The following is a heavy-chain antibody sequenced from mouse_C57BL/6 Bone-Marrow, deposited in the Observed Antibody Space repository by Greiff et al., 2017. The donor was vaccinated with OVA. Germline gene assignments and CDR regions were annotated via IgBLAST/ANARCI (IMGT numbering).Heavy chain of an antibody. CDR1: GYTFTDYY. D-gene: IGHD2-3*01. V-gene: IGHV1-26*01. CDR2: INPNNGGT. CDR3: AYDGYYLFAY. Sequence: EVQLQQSGPELVKPGASVKISCKASGYTFTDYYMNWVKQSHGKSLEWIGDINPNNGGTSYNQKFKGKATLTVDKSSSTAYMELRSLTSEDSAVYYCAYDGYYLFAYWGQGTLVTVTA. J-gene: IGHJ3*01.